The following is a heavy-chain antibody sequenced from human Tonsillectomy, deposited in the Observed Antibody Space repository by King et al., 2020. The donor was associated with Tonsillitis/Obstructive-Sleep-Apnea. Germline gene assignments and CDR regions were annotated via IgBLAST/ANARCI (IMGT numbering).Heavy chain of an antibody. CDR3: ARGIAVAGPFAY. Sequence: VQLVESGAEVKKPGSSVKVSCKTSGGTFSTYAISWVRQDPGQGLECIGGIIPIFGTANYAQNFQGRLTITADEFTSTAYIELSSLRSEDTAVYYCARGIAVAGPFAYWGQGTLVTVSS. V-gene: IGHV1-69*01. CDR1: GGTFSTYA. J-gene: IGHJ4*02. CDR2: IIPIFGTA. D-gene: IGHD6-19*01.